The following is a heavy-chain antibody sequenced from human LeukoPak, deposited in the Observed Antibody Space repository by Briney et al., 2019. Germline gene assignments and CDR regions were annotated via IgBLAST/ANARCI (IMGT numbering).Heavy chain of an antibody. V-gene: IGHV3-74*01. D-gene: IGHD4/OR15-4a*01. CDR3: ARDGLSIDY. CDR2: INSDGSIT. J-gene: IGHJ4*02. CDR1: GFTFSSYW. Sequence: SGGSPRLSCAASGFTFSSYWMHWVRQAPGKRLVWVSRINSDGSITTYADSVKGRFTISRDNAKNSLYLQMNSLRADDTAVYYCARDGLSIDYWGQGTLVTVSS.